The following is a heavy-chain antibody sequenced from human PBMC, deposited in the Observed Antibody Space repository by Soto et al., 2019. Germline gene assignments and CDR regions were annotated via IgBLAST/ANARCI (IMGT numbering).Heavy chain of an antibody. CDR1: GFTFSSYW. CDR3: ARDLRVQLLWFGPLPFDY. V-gene: IGHV3-7*01. CDR2: IKQDGSEK. D-gene: IGHD3-10*01. Sequence: GGSLRLSCAASGFTFSSYWMSWVRQAPGKGLEWVANIKQDGSEKYYVDSVKGRFTISRDNAKNSLYLQMNSLRAEDTAVYYCARDLRVQLLWFGPLPFDYWGQGTLVTVSS. J-gene: IGHJ4*02.